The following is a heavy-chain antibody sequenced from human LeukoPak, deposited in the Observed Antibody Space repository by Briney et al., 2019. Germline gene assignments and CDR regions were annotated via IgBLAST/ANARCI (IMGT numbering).Heavy chain of an antibody. J-gene: IGHJ1*01. V-gene: IGHV3-30*18. Sequence: GRSLRLSCAASGFTFSSYGMHWVRQAPGKGLEWVAVISYDGSNKYYADSVRGRFTISRDNSKNTLYLQMNSLRAEDTAVYYCAKESHITVVTSEYFQHWGQGTLVTVSS. CDR3: AKESHITVVTSEYFQH. D-gene: IGHD2-21*02. CDR1: GFTFSSYG. CDR2: ISYDGSNK.